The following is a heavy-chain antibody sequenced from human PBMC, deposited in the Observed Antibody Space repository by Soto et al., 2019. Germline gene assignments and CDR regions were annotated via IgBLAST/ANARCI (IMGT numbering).Heavy chain of an antibody. CDR1: IFTFSSYE. V-gene: IGHV3-48*03. D-gene: IGHD3-3*01. Sequence: PGGSLRLSCASSIFTFSSYEMNWVRQAPGKGLEWVSYISSSGSTIYYADSVKGRFTISRDNAKNSLYLQMNSLRAEDTAVYYCARESTSFGGVSERGFDSWGQGTLVTVSS. J-gene: IGHJ5*01. CDR2: ISSSGSTI. CDR3: ARESTSFGGVSERGFDS.